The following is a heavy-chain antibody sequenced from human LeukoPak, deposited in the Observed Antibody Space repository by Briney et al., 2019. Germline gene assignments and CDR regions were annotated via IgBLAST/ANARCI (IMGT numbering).Heavy chain of an antibody. CDR2: IYSGGST. V-gene: IGHV3-66*01. CDR1: GFTVSSNY. D-gene: IGHD2-2*01. Sequence: GGSLRLSCAASGFTVSSNYMSWVRQAPGKGLEWVSVIYSGGSTYYADSVKGRLTISRDNSKNTLYLQMNSLRAEDTAVYYCCSSTSFAYGMDVWGQGTTVTVSS. J-gene: IGHJ6*02. CDR3: CSSTSFAYGMDV.